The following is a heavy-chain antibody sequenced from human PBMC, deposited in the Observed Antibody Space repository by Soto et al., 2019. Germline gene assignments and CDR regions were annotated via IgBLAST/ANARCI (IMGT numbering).Heavy chain of an antibody. D-gene: IGHD1-26*01. CDR3: TRDPYGGSRYYFDS. V-gene: IGHV3-33*01. Sequence: LRLSCAASGFTFTNYGMHWVRQAPGKGLEWVAVIWYDGSNRFYADSVKGRFTISKDNSQNMLYLQMHSLRPEDTAVYYCTRDPYGGSRYYFDSWGQGTLVTVSS. CDR2: IWYDGSNR. CDR1: GFTFTNYG. J-gene: IGHJ4*02.